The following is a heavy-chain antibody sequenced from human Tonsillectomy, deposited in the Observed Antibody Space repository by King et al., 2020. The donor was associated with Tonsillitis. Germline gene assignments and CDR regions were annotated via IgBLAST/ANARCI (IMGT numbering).Heavy chain of an antibody. CDR3: ARGGSGYSYGAFDD. Sequence: VQLVESGGGSVQPGESLRLSCAASGFTFTSYWMHWVRQAPGEGLVWVSRINGDGSSTTYAGSVKGRFTISRDSAKNTLYLQMNSLRAADTAVYYCARGGSGYSYGAFDDWGQGTLVTVSS. V-gene: IGHV3-74*01. CDR2: INGDGSST. J-gene: IGHJ4*02. CDR1: GFTFTSYW. D-gene: IGHD5-18*01.